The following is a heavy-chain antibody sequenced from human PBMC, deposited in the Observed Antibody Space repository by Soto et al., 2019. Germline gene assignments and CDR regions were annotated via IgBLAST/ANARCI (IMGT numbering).Heavy chain of an antibody. Sequence: EVQLWESGGGLVQPGGSLRLSCVASGFSFNNYAMTWVRQAPGKVLEWVSGINGSGDGTYYADSVKDLYSVSRDKSTSRVNLPLSGLRVEVTAVYYFSKDNGVRGSSYFGDWGQGALVIVSS. CDR1: GFSFNNYA. CDR3: SKDNGVRGSSYFGD. D-gene: IGHD3-3*01. CDR2: INGSGDGT. J-gene: IGHJ4*02. V-gene: IGHV3-23*01.